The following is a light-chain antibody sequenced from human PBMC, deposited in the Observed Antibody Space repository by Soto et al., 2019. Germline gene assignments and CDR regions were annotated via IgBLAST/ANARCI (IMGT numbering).Light chain of an antibody. CDR3: QQRSNWPPA. Sequence: EIVLTQSPATLSLSPGERATLSCRASQSVSSYLAWYQQKPGQAPRLHIYDASNRATDIPARFSGSGSGTDFTLTISSLEPEDFAVYYCQQRSNWPPAFGPGTKVDIK. V-gene: IGKV3-11*01. CDR1: QSVSSY. CDR2: DAS. J-gene: IGKJ3*01.